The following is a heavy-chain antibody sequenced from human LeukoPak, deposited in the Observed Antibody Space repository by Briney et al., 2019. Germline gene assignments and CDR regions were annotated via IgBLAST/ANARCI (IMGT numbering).Heavy chain of an antibody. J-gene: IGHJ4*02. CDR1: GGSISSSSYY. D-gene: IGHD2/OR15-2a*01. V-gene: IGHV4-61*01. CDR2: IYYSGST. Sequence: SETLSLTCTVSGGSISSSSYYWSWIRQPPGTGLEWIGYIYYSGSTNYNPSLKSRVTISVDTSKNQFSLKLSSVTAADTAVYYCARSTRYYAFDYWGQGTLVTVSS. CDR3: ARSTRYYAFDY.